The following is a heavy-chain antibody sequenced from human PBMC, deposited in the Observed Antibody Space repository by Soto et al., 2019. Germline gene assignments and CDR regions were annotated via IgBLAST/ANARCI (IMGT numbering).Heavy chain of an antibody. J-gene: IGHJ4*02. CDR3: TIGVRSTLVTFDY. V-gene: IGHV3-73*01. CDR1: GCSFSATA. D-gene: IGHD3-3*01. CDR2: IRSRTNSYAT. Sequence: GGSLRLSCAASGCSFSATAMHWVRQASGKGLEWVGRIRSRTNSYATEYAASVKGRFTVSRDDSKNTAYLHMNSLKTEDTALYYCTIGVRSTLVTFDYWGQGIPVTGSS.